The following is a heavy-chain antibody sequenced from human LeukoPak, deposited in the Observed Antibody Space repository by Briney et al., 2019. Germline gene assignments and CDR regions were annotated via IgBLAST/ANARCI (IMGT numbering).Heavy chain of an antibody. J-gene: IGHJ2*01. D-gene: IGHD3-22*01. Sequence: GGSLRLSCIASGFTFADYSMTWFRQAPGKGLVWVSRINSDGSSTSYADSVKGRFTISRDNAKNTLYLQMNSLRAEDTAVYYCARDLRYYDSSGYPAGYFDLWGRGTLVTVSS. CDR3: ARDLRYYDSSGYPAGYFDL. CDR1: GFTFADYS. V-gene: IGHV3-74*01. CDR2: INSDGSST.